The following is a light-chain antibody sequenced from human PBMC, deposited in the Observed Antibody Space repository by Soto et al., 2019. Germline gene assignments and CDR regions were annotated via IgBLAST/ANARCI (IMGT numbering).Light chain of an antibody. CDR3: VSYTTSTSYV. CDR2: DVN. V-gene: IGLV2-14*03. J-gene: IGLJ1*01. CDR1: SXDVGGFIY. Sequence: QSALTQPASVSGSPGQSVTISCTGTSXDVGGFIYVSWYQQHPGKAPKLMIYDVNNRPSGVSNRFSGSKSGNTASLTISGLQTEDEADYYCVSYTTSTSYVFGSGTKVTVL.